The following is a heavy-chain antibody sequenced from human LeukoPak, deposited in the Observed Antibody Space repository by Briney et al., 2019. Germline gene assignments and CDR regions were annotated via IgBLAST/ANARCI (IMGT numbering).Heavy chain of an antibody. J-gene: IGHJ3*02. D-gene: IGHD1-26*01. V-gene: IGHV4-59*01. CDR3: ARVVGATPNDAFDI. CDR1: GGSISSYY. CDR2: IYYSGST. Sequence: SETLSLTCTVSGGSISSYYWSWIRQPPGKGLEWIGYIYYSGSTNYNPSLKSRVTISVDTSKNQFSLKLSSVTAADTAVYYCARVVGATPNDAFDIWGQGTMVTVSS.